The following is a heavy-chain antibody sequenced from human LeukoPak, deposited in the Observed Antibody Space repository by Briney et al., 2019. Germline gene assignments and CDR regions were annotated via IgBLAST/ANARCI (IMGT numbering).Heavy chain of an antibody. CDR3: TTDPAYCGGDCYSDAGAEAFDI. V-gene: IGHV3-15*01. Sequence: PGGSLRLSCAASGFTFSSYAMSWVRQAPGKGLEWVGRIKSKTDGGTTDYAAPVKGRFTISRDDSKNTLYLQMNSLKTEDTAVYYCTTDPAYCGGDCYSDAGAEAFDIWGQGTMVTVSS. CDR2: IKSKTDGGTT. J-gene: IGHJ3*02. CDR1: GFTFSSYA. D-gene: IGHD2-21*01.